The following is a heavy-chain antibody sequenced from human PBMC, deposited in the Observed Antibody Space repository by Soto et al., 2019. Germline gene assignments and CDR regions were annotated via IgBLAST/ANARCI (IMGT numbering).Heavy chain of an antibody. Sequence: GGSLRLSCAASGFTFSSYAMHWVRQAPGKGLEWVALISYDGSDKDYADSVKGRFTISRDNSRNTRLRQMNSLRAEDTAGYYWARDYAKYYDSSCYYRSPAYWGQGALVTVSS. CDR1: GFTFSSYA. CDR2: ISYDGSDK. J-gene: IGHJ4*02. CDR3: ARDYAKYYDSSCYYRSPAY. D-gene: IGHD3-22*01. V-gene: IGHV3-30-3*01.